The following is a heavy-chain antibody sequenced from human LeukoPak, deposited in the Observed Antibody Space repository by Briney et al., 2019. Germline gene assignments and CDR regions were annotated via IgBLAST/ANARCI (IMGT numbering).Heavy chain of an antibody. D-gene: IGHD6-19*01. CDR1: GGSISRHY. CDR3: ARDLVVAVAGTEDY. Sequence: SGTLSLTCTVSGGSISRHYWSWIRQPPGRGLEGIGYIYYSGCTNYNPSLKSRVTISVDTSKNQFSLKLSSVTAADTAVYYCARDLVVAVAGTEDYWGQGTLVTVSS. V-gene: IGHV4-59*11. CDR2: IYYSGCT. J-gene: IGHJ4*02.